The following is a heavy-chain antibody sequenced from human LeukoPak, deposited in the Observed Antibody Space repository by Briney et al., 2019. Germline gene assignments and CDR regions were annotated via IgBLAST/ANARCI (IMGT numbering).Heavy chain of an antibody. CDR2: VSDSGSST. CDR1: GFTFSSYA. Sequence: GGSLRLSCAASGFTFSSYAMSWVRQAPGRGLEWVSIVSDSGSSTYYADSVKGQFTISRDNSKNMVYLQMNSLRAEDTAIYYCAKESGYDSTYQFDYWGQGTLVTVSS. CDR3: AKESGYDSTYQFDY. V-gene: IGHV3-23*01. D-gene: IGHD5-12*01. J-gene: IGHJ4*02.